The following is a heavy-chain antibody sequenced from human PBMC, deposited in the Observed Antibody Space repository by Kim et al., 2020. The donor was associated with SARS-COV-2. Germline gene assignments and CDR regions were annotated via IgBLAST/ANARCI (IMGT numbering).Heavy chain of an antibody. Sequence: GGSLRLSCAASGFTFSSYAMSWVRQAPGKGLEWVSAISGSGDGTFYADSVKGRFTISRDNSKNTLYLQMNSLRAEDTAVYYCAKVSHRGTYFPYYFYYGMDVWGQGTTVTVSS. CDR3: AKVSHRGTYFPYYFYYGMDV. D-gene: IGHD1-26*01. V-gene: IGHV3-23*01. CDR1: GFTFSSYA. CDR2: ISGSGDGT. J-gene: IGHJ6*02.